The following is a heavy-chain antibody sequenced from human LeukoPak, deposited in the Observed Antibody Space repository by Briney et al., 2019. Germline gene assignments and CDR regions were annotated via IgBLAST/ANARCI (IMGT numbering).Heavy chain of an antibody. J-gene: IGHJ6*02. CDR2: IYYSGST. Sequence: SGTLSLTCTVSGGSISSYYWSWIRQPPGKGLDWIGYIYYSGSTNYNPSLKSRVTISVDTSKNQFSLELNSVTAADTAVYYCARYYSGMDVWGQGTTVTVSS. V-gene: IGHV4-59*01. CDR1: GGSISSYY. CDR3: ARYYSGMDV.